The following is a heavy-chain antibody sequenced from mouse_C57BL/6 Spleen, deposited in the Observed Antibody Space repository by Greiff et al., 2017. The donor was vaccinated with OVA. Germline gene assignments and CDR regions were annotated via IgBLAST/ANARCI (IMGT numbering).Heavy chain of an antibody. CDR1: GFSLTSYG. Sequence: QVQLQQSGPGLVQPSQSLSITCTVSGFSLTSYGVHWVRQSPGKGLEWLGVIWSGGSTDYNAAFISRLSISKDNSKSQVFFKMNSLQADDTAIYYCARTEGDGYDGVSYWYFDVWGTGTTVTVSS. V-gene: IGHV2-2*01. CDR2: IWSGGST. J-gene: IGHJ1*03. CDR3: ARTEGDGYDGVSYWYFDV. D-gene: IGHD2-2*01.